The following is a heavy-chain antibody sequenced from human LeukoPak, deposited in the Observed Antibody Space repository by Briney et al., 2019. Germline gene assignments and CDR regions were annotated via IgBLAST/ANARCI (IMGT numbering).Heavy chain of an antibody. J-gene: IGHJ6*02. Sequence: PGGSLRLSCAASGFTFSSYSMNWVRQAPGKGLEWVSYISSSSSTIYYEDSVKGRFTISRDNAKNSLYLQMNSLRAEDTAVYYCARAGYCSGGSCFGPYYYYYYGMDVWGQGTTVTVSS. D-gene: IGHD2-15*01. CDR2: ISSSSSTI. V-gene: IGHV3-48*01. CDR3: ARAGYCSGGSCFGPYYYYYYGMDV. CDR1: GFTFSSYS.